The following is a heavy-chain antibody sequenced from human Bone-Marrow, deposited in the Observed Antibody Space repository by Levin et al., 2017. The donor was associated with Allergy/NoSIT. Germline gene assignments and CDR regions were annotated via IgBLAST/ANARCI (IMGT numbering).Heavy chain of an antibody. CDR2: INSDGSDK. J-gene: IGHJ4*02. CDR3: ARDRYGVQGDY. D-gene: IGHD4-17*01. CDR1: GFTFNDHW. V-gene: IGHV3-7*01. Sequence: PGGSLRLSCAASGFTFNDHWLTWVRQTPGKGLEWVANINSDGSDKYYVDSVKGRFTISRDNAKNSLYLQMNSMRAEDTAMYYCARDRYGVQGDYWGQGTLVIVSS.